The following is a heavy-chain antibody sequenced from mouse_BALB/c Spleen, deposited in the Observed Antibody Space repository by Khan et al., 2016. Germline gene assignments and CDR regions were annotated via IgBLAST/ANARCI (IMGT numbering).Heavy chain of an antibody. Sequence: VQLLQSGPDLVKPGASVNISCKASGYTFTSYYMHWVKESLGKGLEWIGRINTNNGGTSYNEKFKGKAILTVDKSSSIAYMQLRSLTSEDSAVYFCERMGGYYVCWGQGTTLTVSS. V-gene: IGHV1-26*01. J-gene: IGHJ2*01. D-gene: IGHD2-3*01. CDR1: GYTFTSYY. CDR3: ERMGGYYVC. CDR2: INTNNGGT.